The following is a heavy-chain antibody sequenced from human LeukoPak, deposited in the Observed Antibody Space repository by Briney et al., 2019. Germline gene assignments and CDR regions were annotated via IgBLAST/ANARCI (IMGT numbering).Heavy chain of an antibody. CDR1: GGTFSSYA. CDR2: IIPIFGTV. CDR3: ATFREERYGSGYYFDC. D-gene: IGHD3-10*01. J-gene: IGHJ4*02. Sequence: SVKVSCKASGGTFSSYAISWVRQAPGQGLEWMGGIIPIFGTVNYAQKFQGRVTITADKSTSTAYMELSSLRSEDTAVYYCATFREERYGSGYYFDCWGQGTLVTVSS. V-gene: IGHV1-69*06.